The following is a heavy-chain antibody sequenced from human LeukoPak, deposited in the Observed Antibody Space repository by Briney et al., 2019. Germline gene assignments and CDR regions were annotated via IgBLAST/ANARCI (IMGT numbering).Heavy chain of an antibody. Sequence: GGPLRLSCVASGFTFDDHAMHWVRQAPGKGLEWVSGISWNSGSIDYVDSVKGRFTISRDNSKNSLYLQMNSLTAEDTALYFCAKAGVAFYASSAPSYFDCWGQGTLVTVSS. CDR1: GFTFDDHA. J-gene: IGHJ4*02. CDR3: AKAGVAFYASSAPSYFDC. CDR2: ISWNSGSI. D-gene: IGHD2/OR15-2a*01. V-gene: IGHV3-9*01.